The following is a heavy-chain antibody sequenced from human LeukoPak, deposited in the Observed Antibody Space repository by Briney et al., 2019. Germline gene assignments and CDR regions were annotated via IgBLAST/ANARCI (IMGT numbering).Heavy chain of an antibody. Sequence: PGGSLRLSCAASGFAFSSYAMSWVRQAPGKGLEWVSAISGSGGSTYYADSVKGRFTISRDNSKNTLYLQMNSLRAEDTAVYYCAKDLAPDIVVVPAALDYWGQGTLVTVSS. J-gene: IGHJ4*02. CDR2: ISGSGGST. V-gene: IGHV3-23*01. D-gene: IGHD2-2*01. CDR1: GFAFSSYA. CDR3: AKDLAPDIVVVPAALDY.